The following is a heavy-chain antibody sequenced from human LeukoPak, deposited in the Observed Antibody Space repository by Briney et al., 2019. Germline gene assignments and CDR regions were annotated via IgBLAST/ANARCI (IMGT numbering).Heavy chain of an antibody. D-gene: IGHD2-2*01. Sequence: GGSLRLSCAASGFTFSAYEMNWVRQAPGKGLEPVSYVSGSGNSISYADSVRGRFTISRDNAKNSLFLQMNSLRVEDTAVYYCVRDGRGYCGSTSCRPFDSWGRGTQVTVSS. CDR3: VRDGRGYCGSTSCRPFDS. CDR1: GFTFSAYE. CDR2: VSGSGNSI. J-gene: IGHJ4*02. V-gene: IGHV3-48*03.